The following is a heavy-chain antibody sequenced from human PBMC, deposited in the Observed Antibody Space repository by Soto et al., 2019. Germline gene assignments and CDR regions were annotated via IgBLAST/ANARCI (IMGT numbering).Heavy chain of an antibody. CDR1: GITFSTYG. V-gene: IGHV3-48*01. D-gene: IGHD3-9*01. J-gene: IGHJ4*02. CDR3: AREALEYFDWLLYDGFSDPVDY. Sequence: GGSLRLSCAASGITFSTYGMNWVRRAPGKGLEWVSYISSSSALIYYADSVKGRFTISRDNARKMLYLQMNSLRPDDTAVYYCAREALEYFDWLLYDGFSDPVDYWGQGTLVTVSS. CDR2: ISSSSALI.